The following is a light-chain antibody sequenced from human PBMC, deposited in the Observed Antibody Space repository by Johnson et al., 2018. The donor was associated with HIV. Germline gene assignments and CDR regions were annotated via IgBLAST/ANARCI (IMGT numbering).Light chain of an antibody. Sequence: QPVLTQPPSVSAAPGQTVTISCSGSSSNIGNNYVSWYQQLPGTAPKLLIYDNNKRPPGIPDRFSGPKSGTAATLGITGLQTGDEAYYYGGTWYTSLSAGVFGPGTKVSVL. V-gene: IGLV1-51*01. J-gene: IGLJ1*01. CDR2: DNN. CDR1: SSNIGNNY. CDR3: GTWYTSLSAGV.